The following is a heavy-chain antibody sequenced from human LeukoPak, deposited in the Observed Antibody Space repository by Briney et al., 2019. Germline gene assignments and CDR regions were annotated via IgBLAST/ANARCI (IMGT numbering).Heavy chain of an antibody. Sequence: SETLSLTCTVSGGSISSYYWSWLRQPPGKGLEWIGYIYYSGSTNYNPSPKSRVTISVDTSKNQFSLKLSSVTAADTAVYYCARGSYISDYWGQGTLVTVSS. CDR1: GGSISSYY. D-gene: IGHD3-10*01. CDR3: ARGSYISDY. V-gene: IGHV4-59*01. J-gene: IGHJ4*02. CDR2: IYYSGST.